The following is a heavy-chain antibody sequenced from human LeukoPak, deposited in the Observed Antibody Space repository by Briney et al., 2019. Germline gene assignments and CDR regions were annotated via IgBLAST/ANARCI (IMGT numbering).Heavy chain of an antibody. CDR2: IYYSGST. Sequence: SETLSLTCTVSGCSISSGGYYWSWIRQHPGKGLEWIGYIYYSGSTYYNPSLNSRVTISVDTSKNQFSLKLSSVTAADTAVYYCARGDSYSSSWKGNWFDPWGQGTLVTVSS. J-gene: IGHJ5*02. V-gene: IGHV4-31*03. CDR1: GCSISSGGYY. CDR3: ARGDSYSSSWKGNWFDP. D-gene: IGHD6-13*01.